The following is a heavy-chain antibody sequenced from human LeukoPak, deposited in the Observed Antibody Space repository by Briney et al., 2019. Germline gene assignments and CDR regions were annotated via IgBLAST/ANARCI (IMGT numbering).Heavy chain of an antibody. J-gene: IGHJ4*02. CDR1: GFTFSTYG. CDR3: AKEFNRGLPDY. D-gene: IGHD2-21*01. CDR2: ISYDGSNE. V-gene: IGHV3-30*18. Sequence: GGSLRLSCAASGFTFSTYGMHWVRQAPGKGLEWVAVISYDGSNEYYADSVKGRFTISRDNSENTLYLQMSSLRAEDTAVYYCAKEFNRGLPDYWGQGTLVTVPS.